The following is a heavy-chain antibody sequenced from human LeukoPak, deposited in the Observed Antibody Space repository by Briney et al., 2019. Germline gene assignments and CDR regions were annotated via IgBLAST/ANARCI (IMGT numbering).Heavy chain of an antibody. CDR2: IYYSGST. Sequence: PSETLSLTCTVSGGSISSYYWSWIRQPPGKGLEWIGYIYYSGSTNYNPSIKSRVTISVDTSKNQFSLKLSSVTAADTAVYYCARRGPGGYFDLWGRGTLVTVSS. V-gene: IGHV4-59*08. CDR3: ARRGPGGYFDL. CDR1: GGSISSYY. D-gene: IGHD7-27*01. J-gene: IGHJ2*01.